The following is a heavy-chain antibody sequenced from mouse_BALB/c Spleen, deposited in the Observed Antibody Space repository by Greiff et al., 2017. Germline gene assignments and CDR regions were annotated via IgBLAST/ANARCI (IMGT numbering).Heavy chain of an antibody. V-gene: IGHV1-7*01. D-gene: IGHD1-1*01. J-gene: IGHJ1*01. Sequence: QAQLQQSGAELAKPGASVKMSCKASGYTFTSYWMHWVKQRPGQGLEWIGYINPSTGYTEYNQKFKDKATLTADKSSSTAYMQLSSLTSEDSAVYYCASYYGSSYRYFDVWGAGTTVTVSS. CDR1: GYTFTSYW. CDR2: INPSTGYT. CDR3: ASYYGSSYRYFDV.